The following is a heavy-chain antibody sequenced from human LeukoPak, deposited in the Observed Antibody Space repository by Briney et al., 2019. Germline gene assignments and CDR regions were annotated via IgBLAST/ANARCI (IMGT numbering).Heavy chain of an antibody. CDR1: GFTFSSYA. CDR2: ISGSGGGT. CDR3: ARGVGRDFWSGYYTGYMDV. J-gene: IGHJ6*03. D-gene: IGHD3-3*01. V-gene: IGHV3-23*01. Sequence: GGSLRLSCAASGFTFSSYAMSWVRQAPGKGLEWVSAISGSGGGTYYADSVKGRFTISRDNSKNTLYLQMNSLRAEDTAVYYCARGVGRDFWSGYYTGYMDVWGKGTTVTVSS.